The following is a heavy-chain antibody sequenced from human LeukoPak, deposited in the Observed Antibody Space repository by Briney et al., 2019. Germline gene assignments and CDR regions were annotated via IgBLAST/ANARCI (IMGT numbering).Heavy chain of an antibody. CDR3: ATAGPISGRHNYFDS. J-gene: IGHJ4*02. D-gene: IGHD3-10*01. CDR2: IYYSGST. Sequence: SETVSLTCSVSGGSITGSYWSWLRQPPGKGLEYIGYIYYSGSTNYNPSLKSRVTISVDTSKNQFSLKLTSVTAADTAVYYCATAGPISGRHNYFDSWGQGTLVTVSS. V-gene: IGHV4-59*01. CDR1: GGSITGSY.